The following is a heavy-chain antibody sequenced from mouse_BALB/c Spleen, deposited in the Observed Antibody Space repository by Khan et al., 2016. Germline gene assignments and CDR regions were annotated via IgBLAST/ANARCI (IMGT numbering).Heavy chain of an antibody. CDR1: GDSITSGH. CDR2: ISHSGDS. V-gene: IGHV3-8*02. J-gene: IGHJ3*01. D-gene: IGHD1-2*01. CDR3: ATWDYYGSAFAY. Sequence: EVQLQESGPSLAKPSQTLSLTCSVTGDSITSGHWNWIRKFPGNKFDFMGYISHSGDSYYNPSLKSRISITRDTSKNQYYLQLNSVTTEDTATYYCATWDYYGSAFAYWGQGTLFTVSA.